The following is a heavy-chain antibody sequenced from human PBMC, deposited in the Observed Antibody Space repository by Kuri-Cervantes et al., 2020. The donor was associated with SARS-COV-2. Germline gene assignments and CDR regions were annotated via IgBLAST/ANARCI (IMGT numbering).Heavy chain of an antibody. J-gene: IGHJ4*02. CDR3: ARGADSSGFVPDY. CDR1: GFTFSSYA. Sequence: GESLKISCAASGFTFSSYAMSWVRQAPGKGLEWVSAISGSGDSTYYADSVTGRFTISRDNAKKSLYLQMNSLRAEDTAVYYCARGADSSGFVPDYWGQGTLVTVSS. V-gene: IGHV3-23*01. D-gene: IGHD6-19*01. CDR2: ISGSGDST.